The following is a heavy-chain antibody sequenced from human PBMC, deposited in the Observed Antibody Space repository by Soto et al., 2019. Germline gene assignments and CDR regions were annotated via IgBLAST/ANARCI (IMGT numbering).Heavy chain of an antibody. CDR3: GRGPWGGGVYGMDV. J-gene: IGHJ6*02. CDR1: GYTFTGYY. V-gene: IGHV1-2*04. Sequence: QVQLVQSGAEVKKPGASVKVSCKASGYTFTGYYMHWVRQAPGQGLEWMGWINPNSGGTNYAQKFQGWVPMAGETSIRTAYMGVGRRRCDDTAGDYCGRGPWGGGVYGMDVWGQGTTVTVSS. CDR2: INPNSGGT. D-gene: IGHD3-16*01.